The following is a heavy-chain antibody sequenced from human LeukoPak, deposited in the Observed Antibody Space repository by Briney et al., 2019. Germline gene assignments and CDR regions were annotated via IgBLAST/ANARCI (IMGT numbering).Heavy chain of an antibody. CDR1: GFSFSDYW. J-gene: IGHJ4*02. D-gene: IGHD5-12*01. V-gene: IGHV3-74*01. CDR2: ISSDGSRV. CDR3: ARGVRDGYSFGFYFDY. Sequence: GGSLRLSCAASGFSFSDYWMHWVRQAPGKGLVWVSRISSDGSRVTYADSVKGRFTISRDNAKNTLYLQMNSLRAEDTAVYYCARGVRDGYSFGFYFDYWGQGALVTVSS.